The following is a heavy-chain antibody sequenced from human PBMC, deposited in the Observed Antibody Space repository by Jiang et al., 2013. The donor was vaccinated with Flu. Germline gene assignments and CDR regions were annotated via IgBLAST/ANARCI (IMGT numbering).Heavy chain of an antibody. D-gene: IGHD5-18*01. CDR2: INAGSGNT. CDR3: ARGYNDLGYGVIPDY. V-gene: IGHV1-3*01. Sequence: KASGYTFTSYAMHWVRQAPGQRLEWMGWINAGSGNTKYSQKFQGRVTITRDTSASTAYMELSSLRSEDTAVYYCARGYNDLGYGVIPDYWGQGTLVTVSS. CDR1: GYTFTSYA. J-gene: IGHJ4*02.